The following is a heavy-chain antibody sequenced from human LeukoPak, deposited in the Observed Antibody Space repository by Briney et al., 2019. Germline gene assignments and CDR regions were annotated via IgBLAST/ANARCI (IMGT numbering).Heavy chain of an antibody. Sequence: SETLSLTCTVSGGSISSGSYYWSWIRQPAGKGLEWIGYIYYSGSTYYNPSLKSRVTISVDTSKNQFSLKLSSVTAADTAVYYCARISWNDYGMDVWGQGTTVTVSS. CDR1: GGSISSGSYY. V-gene: IGHV4-31*03. CDR2: IYYSGST. J-gene: IGHJ6*02. D-gene: IGHD1-1*01. CDR3: ARISWNDYGMDV.